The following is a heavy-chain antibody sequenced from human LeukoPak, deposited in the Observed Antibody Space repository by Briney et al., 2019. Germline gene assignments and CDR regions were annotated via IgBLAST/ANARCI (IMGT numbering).Heavy chain of an antibody. CDR2: INANSGGT. CDR3: TREDFDILTGYSTRHWFDP. Sequence: ASVKVSCKASGYTFTIFDINWVRQAPGQGLEWMGWINANSGGTQYAEKFQGRVTITRDTSISTVYMELTGLRSDDSAVYFCTREDFDILTGYSTRHWFDPWGQGTLVTVSS. CDR1: GYTFTIFD. J-gene: IGHJ5*02. V-gene: IGHV1-2*02. D-gene: IGHD3-9*01.